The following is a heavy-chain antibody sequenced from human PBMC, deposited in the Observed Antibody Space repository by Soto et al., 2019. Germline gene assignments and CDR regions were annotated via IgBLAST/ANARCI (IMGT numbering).Heavy chain of an antibody. CDR2: ISYDGSNK. V-gene: IGHV3-30*18. D-gene: IGHD4-17*01. CDR1: GFTFSSYG. Sequence: QVQLVESGGGVVQPGRSLRLSCAASGFTFSSYGMHWVRQAPGKGLEWVAVISYDGSNKYYADSVKGRFTISRDNSKNTLYLQMNSLRAEDTAVYYCAKSMTVTTPDYWGQGTLVTVSS. CDR3: AKSMTVTTPDY. J-gene: IGHJ4*02.